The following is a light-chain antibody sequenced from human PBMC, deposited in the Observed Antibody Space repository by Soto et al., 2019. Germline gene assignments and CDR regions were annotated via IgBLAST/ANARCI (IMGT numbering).Light chain of an antibody. J-gene: IGLJ1*01. CDR1: SSDVGSYNL. CDR3: CSYAGPTTPYV. V-gene: IGLV2-23*02. CDR2: EVS. Sequence: QSVLTQPASVSGSPGQSITISCTGTSSDVGSYNLVSWYQHHPGKAPKLMIYEVSERPSGVPNRFSGSKSGNTASLTISGLQAEDEADYYCCSYAGPTTPYVFGTGTKVTVL.